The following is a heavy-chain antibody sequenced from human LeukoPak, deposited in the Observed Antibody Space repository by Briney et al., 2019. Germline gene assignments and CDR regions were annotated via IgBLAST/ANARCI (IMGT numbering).Heavy chain of an antibody. CDR1: GFTFSSYG. CDR2: IRPSGDNT. V-gene: IGHV3-23*01. CDR3: ARDSGERGSGSYLIAY. D-gene: IGHD3-10*01. Sequence: GGSLRLSCAASGFTFSSYGMSWVRQAPGRGLEWVSSIRPSGDNTYYGDSVKGRFTIPRDNSKNSLYLQMSSLRDDDTAVYYCARDSGERGSGSYLIAYWGQGTLVTVSS. J-gene: IGHJ4*02.